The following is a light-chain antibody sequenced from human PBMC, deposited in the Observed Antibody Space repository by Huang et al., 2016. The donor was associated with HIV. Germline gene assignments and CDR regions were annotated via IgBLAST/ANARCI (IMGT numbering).Light chain of an antibody. Sequence: EIVLTQSPGTLSLSPGESATLSCRASQSVSRSYLAWYQQKPGQAPRLLIYGASSRATGIPDRVSGSGSVTDFTLTISRLEPEDFALYYCHQYGGSPEWTFGQGTKVEIK. V-gene: IGKV3-20*01. CDR3: HQYGGSPEWT. CDR1: QSVSRSY. J-gene: IGKJ1*01. CDR2: GAS.